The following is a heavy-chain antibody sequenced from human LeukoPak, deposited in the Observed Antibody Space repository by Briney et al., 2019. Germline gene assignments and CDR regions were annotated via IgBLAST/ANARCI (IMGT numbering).Heavy chain of an antibody. D-gene: IGHD5-12*01. Sequence: GGSLRLSCAASGFTFSNYAMSWVRLAPGKGLEWVSTISGSGGNTYYADSVKGRFTISRANSKNTLYLQMNSLRAEDTAVYYCAKRDNSGYDLGIGYVDYWGQGTLVTVSS. V-gene: IGHV3-23*01. CDR2: ISGSGGNT. J-gene: IGHJ4*02. CDR3: AKRDNSGYDLGIGYVDY. CDR1: GFTFSNYA.